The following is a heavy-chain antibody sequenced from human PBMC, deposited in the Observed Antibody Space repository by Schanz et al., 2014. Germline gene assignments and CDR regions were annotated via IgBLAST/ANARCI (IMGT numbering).Heavy chain of an antibody. CDR2: ISGGGGTT. Sequence: EVQLLESGGGLVQPGGSLRLSCAASGFSVGNKYMNWVRQAPGKGLEWVSAISGGGGTTYYTDSVKGRFTISRDNAKNSLYLQMNSLRAEDTAVYYCARSRSGFYFDYWGQGTLVTVSS. CDR1: GFSVGNKY. J-gene: IGHJ4*02. D-gene: IGHD1-26*01. CDR3: ARSRSGFYFDY. V-gene: IGHV3-48*01.